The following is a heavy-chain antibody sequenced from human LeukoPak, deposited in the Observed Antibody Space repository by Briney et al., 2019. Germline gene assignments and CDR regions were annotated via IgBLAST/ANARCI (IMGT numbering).Heavy chain of an antibody. Sequence: PGGSLRLSCAASGFTVSCNYMSWVRQAPGKGLEWVSVIYSGGSTYYADSVKGRFTISRDNSKNTLYLQMNSLRAEDTAVYYCARDGPDNYGSMDVWGQGTTVTVSS. D-gene: IGHD4-17*01. J-gene: IGHJ6*02. V-gene: IGHV3-53*01. CDR1: GFTVSCNY. CDR2: IYSGGST. CDR3: ARDGPDNYGSMDV.